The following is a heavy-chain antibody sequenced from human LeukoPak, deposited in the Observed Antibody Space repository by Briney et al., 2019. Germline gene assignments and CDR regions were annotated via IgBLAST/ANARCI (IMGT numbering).Heavy chain of an antibody. CDR1: GYSISSGYY. CDR3: ARVEIVGENSSFDY. V-gene: IGHV4-38-2*02. CDR2: IYHSGST. J-gene: IGHJ4*02. D-gene: IGHD1-26*01. Sequence: SETLSLTCTVSGYSISSGYYWGWIRQPPGKGLEWIGSIYHSGSTYYNPSLKSRVTISVDTSKNQFSLKLSSVAAADTAVYYCARVEIVGENSSFDYWGQGTLVTVSS.